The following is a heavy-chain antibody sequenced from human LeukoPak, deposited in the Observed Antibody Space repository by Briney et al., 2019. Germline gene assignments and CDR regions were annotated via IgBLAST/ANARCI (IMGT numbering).Heavy chain of an antibody. V-gene: IGHV4-34*01. CDR3: ARGLSGSYQIDY. CDR2: INHSGST. J-gene: IGHJ4*02. D-gene: IGHD1-26*01. Sequence: SETLSLTCAVYGGSFSGYYWSWIRQPPGKGLEWIGEINHSGSTNYNPSLKSRVTISVDTSKNQFSLKLISVTAADTAVYDCARGLSGSYQIDYWGQGTLVTVSS. CDR1: GGSFSGYY.